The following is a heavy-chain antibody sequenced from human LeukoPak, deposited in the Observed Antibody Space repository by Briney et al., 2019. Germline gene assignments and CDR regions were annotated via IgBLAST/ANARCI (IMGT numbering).Heavy chain of an antibody. CDR3: ARDDR. V-gene: IGHV3-11*04. J-gene: IGHJ4*02. Sequence: GGSLRLSCAASGFTFSDYYMTWIRRAPGKGLEWLSYISGSGNLQSYADSVKGRFTISRDNSKSTLSLQMNSLRADDTGVYYCARDDRWGQGTLVTVSS. CDR1: GFTFSDYY. CDR2: ISGSGNLQ.